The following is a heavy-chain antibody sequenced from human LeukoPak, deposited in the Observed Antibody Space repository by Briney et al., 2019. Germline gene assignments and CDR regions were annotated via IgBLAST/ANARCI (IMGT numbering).Heavy chain of an antibody. D-gene: IGHD3-16*01. Sequence: SVKVSCKASGYTFTSYYMHWVRQAPGQGLEWMGGITPIFGTANYAQKFQGRVTITADESTSTAYMELSSLRSEDTAVYYCARERPGGSHAFDIWGQGTMVTVSS. CDR3: ARERPGGSHAFDI. CDR1: GYTFTSYY. V-gene: IGHV1-69*13. CDR2: ITPIFGTA. J-gene: IGHJ3*02.